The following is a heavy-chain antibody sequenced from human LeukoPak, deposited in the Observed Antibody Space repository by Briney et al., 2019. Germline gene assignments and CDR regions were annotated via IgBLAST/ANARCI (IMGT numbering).Heavy chain of an antibody. V-gene: IGHV3-30*03. CDR3: ADIDAFDI. CDR2: ISYDGSNK. J-gene: IGHJ3*02. Sequence: GGSLRLSCAASGFTFSSYGMHWVRQAPGKGLEWVAVISYDGSNKYYADSVKGRFTISRDNSKNTLYLQMNSLRAEGTAVYYCADIDAFDIWGQGTMVTVSS. CDR1: GFTFSSYG.